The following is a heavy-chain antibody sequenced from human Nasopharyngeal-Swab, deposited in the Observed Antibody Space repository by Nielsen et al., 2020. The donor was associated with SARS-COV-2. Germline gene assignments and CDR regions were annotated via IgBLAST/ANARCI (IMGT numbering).Heavy chain of an antibody. CDR2: ISFDGDKK. D-gene: IGHD1-14*01. Sequence: GESLKISCAVSGFIFSTSGMHWVRQAPGKGLEWVAVISFDGDKKFYAESVRGRFIISRDNSKNTLYLQIHSLGPEDTAVYYCASRNVGYYYYGMDVWGQGTTVTVSS. J-gene: IGHJ6*02. CDR1: GFIFSTSG. CDR3: ASRNVGYYYYGMDV. V-gene: IGHV3-30*03.